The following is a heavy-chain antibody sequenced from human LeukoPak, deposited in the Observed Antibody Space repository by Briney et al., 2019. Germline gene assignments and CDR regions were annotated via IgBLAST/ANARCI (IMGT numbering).Heavy chain of an antibody. D-gene: IGHD3-10*01. J-gene: IGHJ4*02. CDR2: IYPGDSDT. V-gene: IGHV5-51*01. CDR1: GYSFTSYW. Sequence: GESLKISCKGSGYSFTSYWIGWVRPMPGKGVEWMGIIYPGDSDTRYSPSFQGQVTISADKSISTAYLQWSSLKASDTAMYYCARHQYYYGSGSQVPWSDYWGQGTLVTVSS. CDR3: ARHQYYYGSGSQVPWSDY.